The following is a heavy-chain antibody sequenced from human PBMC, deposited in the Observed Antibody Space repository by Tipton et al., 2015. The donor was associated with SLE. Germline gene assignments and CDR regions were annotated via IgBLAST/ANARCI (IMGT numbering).Heavy chain of an antibody. Sequence: TLSLTCTVSGASISSGGFYWSWIRQRPGKGLEWIGYVYYTGITYYNPSLKSRVSISVDTSTNHFSLRLNSVTAADTALYYCARSGALVPAAITWLDPWGQGTLVTVSS. CDR2: VYYTGIT. CDR1: GASISSGGFY. V-gene: IGHV4-31*03. D-gene: IGHD2-2*01. CDR3: ARSGALVPAAITWLDP. J-gene: IGHJ5*02.